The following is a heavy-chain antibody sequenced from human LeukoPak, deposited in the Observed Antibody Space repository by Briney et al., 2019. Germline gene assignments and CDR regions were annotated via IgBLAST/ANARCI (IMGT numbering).Heavy chain of an antibody. CDR1: GYSFTTYW. Sequence: GESLKISCKGSGYSFTTYWIAWVRQMPGIGLEWVGIIYPGDSDTRYNPSFQGRVTISADKSISTAYLQWSSLKASDSAIYYCAGYLRWLNSPDPPEDFWGQGTLVTVSS. J-gene: IGHJ4*02. V-gene: IGHV5-51*01. CDR3: AGYLRWLNSPDPPEDF. D-gene: IGHD5-24*01. CDR2: IYPGDSDT.